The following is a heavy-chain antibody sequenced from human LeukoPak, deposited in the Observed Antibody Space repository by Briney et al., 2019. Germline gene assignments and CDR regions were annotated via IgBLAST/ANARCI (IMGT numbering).Heavy chain of an antibody. D-gene: IGHD3/OR15-3a*01. V-gene: IGHV4-39*07. CDR1: GGSISSSSYY. CDR3: ARVAPDFRLFDY. Sequence: SETPSLTCTVSGGSISSSSYYWGWIRQPPGKGLEWIGSIYYSGSTYYNPSLKSRVTISVDTSKNQFSLKLSSVTAADTAVYYCARVAPDFRLFDYWGQGTLVTVSS. CDR2: IYYSGST. J-gene: IGHJ4*02.